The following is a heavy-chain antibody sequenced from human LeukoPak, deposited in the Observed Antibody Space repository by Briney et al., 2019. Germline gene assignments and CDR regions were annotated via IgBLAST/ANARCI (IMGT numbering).Heavy chain of an antibody. CDR2: ISGSGGST. CDR1: GFTFSSYA. V-gene: IGHV3-23*01. CDR3: ARDYGDYLNWFDP. D-gene: IGHD4-17*01. J-gene: IGHJ5*02. Sequence: PGGSLRLSCAASGFTFSSYAMSWVRQAPGKGLEWVSSISGSGGSTYYADSVKGRFTISRDNSKNTLYLQMNSLRAEDTAVYYCARDYGDYLNWFDPWGQGTLVTVSS.